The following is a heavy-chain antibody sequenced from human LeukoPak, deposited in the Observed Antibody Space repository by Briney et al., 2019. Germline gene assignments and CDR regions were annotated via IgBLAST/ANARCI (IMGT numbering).Heavy chain of an antibody. CDR3: AKDRAIVVVTGTDY. CDR2: ISGSGSST. V-gene: IGHV3-23*01. J-gene: IGHJ4*02. D-gene: IGHD2-21*02. CDR1: GFSFSSYA. Sequence: GGSLRLSCAASGFSFSSYAMSWVRQPPGKGLEWVSAISGSGSSTYYADSVKGRFTISRDNSKNTLCLQMNSLRAEDTAVYYCAKDRAIVVVTGTDYWGQGTLVTVSS.